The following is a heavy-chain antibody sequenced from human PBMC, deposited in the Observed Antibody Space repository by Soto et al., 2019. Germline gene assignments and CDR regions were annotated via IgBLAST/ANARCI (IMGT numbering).Heavy chain of an antibody. CDR3: ARDPVAGTYFDC. CDR1: GYTFTSYG. CDR2: INAYRGNA. D-gene: IGHD6-19*01. Sequence: QVQLVQSGAEVKKPGASVKVSCKASGYTFTSYGISWVRQAPGQGLEWMGWINAYRGNAKCGQKLQGRVTMTTDTSTSTAYIEMRSLIADVKAVFYCARDPVAGTYFDCWGQGTLVTVSS. V-gene: IGHV1-18*01. J-gene: IGHJ4*02.